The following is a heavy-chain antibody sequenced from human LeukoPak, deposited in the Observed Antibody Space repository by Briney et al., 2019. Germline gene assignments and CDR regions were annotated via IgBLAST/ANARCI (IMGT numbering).Heavy chain of an antibody. CDR2: ISMDGIQE. CDR1: GFRFNNYA. CDR3: ARDVTYHGGDWFDP. V-gene: IGHV3-30*04. J-gene: IGHJ5*02. Sequence: GGSLRLSCAASGFRFNNYAMHWVRQPPGTGLEWVAVISMDGIQEYYADSVKGRFSISRDNSKNTLYLQMNSLRSEDTAVYYCARDVTYHGGDWFDPWGQGTLVTVSS. D-gene: IGHD4-23*01.